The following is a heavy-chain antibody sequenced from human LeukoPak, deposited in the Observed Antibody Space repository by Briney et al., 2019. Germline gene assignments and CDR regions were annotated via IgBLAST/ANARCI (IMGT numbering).Heavy chain of an antibody. CDR3: ALPLRDGDFYFDY. CDR2: INRDGRST. Sequence: GGSLRVSCAASGFTFSNYWMHWVRQAPGKGLVWVSRINRDGRSTNYADSVKGRFTISRDNAKNTVFLQMNSLRAEDTAVYYCALPLRDGDFYFDYWGQGALVTVSS. CDR1: GFTFSNYW. D-gene: IGHD4-17*01. V-gene: IGHV3-74*01. J-gene: IGHJ4*02.